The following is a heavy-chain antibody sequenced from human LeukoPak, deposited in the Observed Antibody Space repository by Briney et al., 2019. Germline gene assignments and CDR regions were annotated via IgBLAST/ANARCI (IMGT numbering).Heavy chain of an antibody. V-gene: IGHV1-69*06. CDR2: IIPIFGTA. J-gene: IGHJ4*02. CDR3: AAEILGEFGESPMYYFDY. Sequence: SVKVSCKASGGTFSSYAISWVRQAPGQGLEWMGGIIPIFGTANYAQKFQGRVTITADKSTSTAYMELSSLRSEDTAVYYCAAEILGEFGESPMYYFDYWGQGTLVTVSS. CDR1: GGTFSSYA. D-gene: IGHD3-10*01.